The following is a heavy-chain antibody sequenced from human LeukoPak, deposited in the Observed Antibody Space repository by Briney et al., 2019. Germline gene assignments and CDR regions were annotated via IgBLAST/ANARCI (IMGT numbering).Heavy chain of an antibody. CDR1: GYSISSGYY. CDR3: ARPSSTSNNWFDP. V-gene: IGHV4-38-2*02. J-gene: IGHJ5*02. Sequence: SETLYLTCTVSGYSISSGYYWGWIRQPPGKGLEWIGSIYHSGSTYYNPSLKSRVTISVDTSKNQFSLKLSSVTAADTAVYYCARPSSTSNNWFDPWGQGTLVAVSS. CDR2: IYHSGST. D-gene: IGHD2-2*01.